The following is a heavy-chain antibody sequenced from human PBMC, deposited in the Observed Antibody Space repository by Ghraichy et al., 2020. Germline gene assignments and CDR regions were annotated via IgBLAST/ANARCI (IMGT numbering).Heavy chain of an antibody. V-gene: IGHV4-39*01. CDR1: GGSISISSYY. CDR2: IYYSGIT. D-gene: IGHD6-13*01. Sequence: SETLSLTCSVSGGSISISSYYWGWIRQPLGKGLEWIGSIYYSGITYYNPSLNSRVTMSIDTSKNQFSLKLTAVTAADTALYCCARHAIEYSSRWPDYWGHGTLVTVSS. J-gene: IGHJ4*01. CDR3: ARHAIEYSSRWPDY.